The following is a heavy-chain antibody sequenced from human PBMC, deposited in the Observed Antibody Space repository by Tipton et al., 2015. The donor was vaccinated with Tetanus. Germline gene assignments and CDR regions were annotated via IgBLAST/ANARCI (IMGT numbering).Heavy chain of an antibody. CDR2: FYYRGST. V-gene: IGHV4-34*01. J-gene: IGHJ5*02. Sequence: TLSLTCAVYGGSFSGYYWSWIRQTPGKGLEWIGSFYYRGSTYYNPSLKSRFTISVDTSKNQFSLKLRPVTAADTAVYYCATSGGGHCGAKCLINFFDPWGQGTLVTVSS. D-gene: IGHD2-15*01. CDR1: GGSFSGYY. CDR3: ATSGGGHCGAKCLINFFDP.